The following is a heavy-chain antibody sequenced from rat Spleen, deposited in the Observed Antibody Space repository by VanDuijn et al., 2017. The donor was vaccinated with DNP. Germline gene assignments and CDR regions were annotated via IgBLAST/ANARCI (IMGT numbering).Heavy chain of an antibody. J-gene: IGHJ2*01. D-gene: IGHD1-7*01. V-gene: IGHV5-46*01. Sequence: EVQLVESGGGLVQPGRSLKLSCAASGFTFSSFPMAWVRQAPKKGLEWVASITNTGDSTYYSDSVKGRFSISRDNAKSTLYLQMDSLRSEDTATYYCARHDGFDYWGQGVVVTVSS. CDR3: ARHDGFDY. CDR2: ITNTGDST. CDR1: GFTFSSFP.